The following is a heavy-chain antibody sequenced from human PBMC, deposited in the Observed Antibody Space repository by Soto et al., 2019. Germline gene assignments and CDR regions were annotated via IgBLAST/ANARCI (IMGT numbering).Heavy chain of an antibody. V-gene: IGHV3-21*01. Sequence: GSLRLSCAASGFTFSSYSMNWVRQAPGKGLEWVSSISSSSSYIYYADSVKGRFTISRDNAKNSLYLQMNSLRAEDTAVYYCARPMPYYDILTGYYDWGQGTLVTVSS. D-gene: IGHD3-9*01. CDR1: GFTFSSYS. J-gene: IGHJ4*02. CDR2: ISSSSSYI. CDR3: ARPMPYYDILTGYYD.